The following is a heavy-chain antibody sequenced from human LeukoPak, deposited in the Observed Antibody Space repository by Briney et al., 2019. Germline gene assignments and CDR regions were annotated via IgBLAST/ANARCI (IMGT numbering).Heavy chain of an antibody. Sequence: GGSLRLSCAASGFTFSSYGMSWVRQVPGKGLEWVSGISNSGVSSFYAGSVKGRFTISRDNSKNTLYLQMNSLRGEDTAVYYCARGRYCNGGSCYFDSWGQGTLVTVSS. D-gene: IGHD2-15*01. J-gene: IGHJ4*02. V-gene: IGHV3-23*01. CDR2: ISNSGVSS. CDR1: GFTFSSYG. CDR3: ARGRYCNGGSCYFDS.